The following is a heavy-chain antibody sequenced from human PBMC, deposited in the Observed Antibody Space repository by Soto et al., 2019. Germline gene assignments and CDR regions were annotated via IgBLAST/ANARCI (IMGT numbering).Heavy chain of an antibody. J-gene: IGHJ4*02. CDR2: FDPEDADT. CDR3: ATLKSDLGLSGNYFNYFDY. V-gene: IGHV1-24*01. D-gene: IGHD3-10*01. CDR1: GYTLTEVS. Sequence: GASVNVSCKVSGYTLTEVSMHWVRQAPGKGLEWMGGFDPEDADTIYAQKLQGRVTMTEDTSTDTAYMELSNLRSEDTAVYYCATLKSDLGLSGNYFNYFDYWGQGTLVTVSS.